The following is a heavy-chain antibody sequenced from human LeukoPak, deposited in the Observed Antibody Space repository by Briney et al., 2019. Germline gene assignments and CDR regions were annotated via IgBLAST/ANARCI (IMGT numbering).Heavy chain of an antibody. D-gene: IGHD6-19*01. Sequence: ASVKVSCKASGYTFTSYAMHWVRQAPGQRLEWMGWINAGNGNTKYSQKFQGRVTITRDTSASTAYMELSSLRSEDTAVYYCARREWLVRRLDYCGQGTLVTVSS. J-gene: IGHJ4*02. CDR1: GYTFTSYA. CDR2: INAGNGNT. V-gene: IGHV1-3*01. CDR3: ARREWLVRRLDY.